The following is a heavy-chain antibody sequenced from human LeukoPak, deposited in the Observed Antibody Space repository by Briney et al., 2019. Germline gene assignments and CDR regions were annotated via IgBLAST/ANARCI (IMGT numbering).Heavy chain of an antibody. CDR1: GFTFTTYY. CDR3: ATDSYVSGSYYRLFY. J-gene: IGHJ4*02. V-gene: IGHV3-7*01. Sequence: GGSLRLSCAASGFTFTTYYMNWVRQAPGKGLEWVANIKHDGSDKSYVDSVKGRFTISRDNAKNTLYLQMNNLRAEDTAIYYCATDSYVSGSYYRLFYWGQGTLVTVSS. CDR2: IKHDGSDK. D-gene: IGHD3-10*01.